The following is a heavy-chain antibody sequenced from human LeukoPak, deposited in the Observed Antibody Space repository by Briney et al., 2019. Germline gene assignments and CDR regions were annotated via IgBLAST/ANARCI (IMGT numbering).Heavy chain of an antibody. CDR2: INVGNGNT. J-gene: IGHJ4*02. V-gene: IGHV1-3*01. Sequence: AGPKVSCKDPGYIFINYAVHWVRQAHEQRHEWMGWINVGNGNTEYSQKFQGRVTITRDTSANTAYMELVSLRSEDTAVYFCARVYCSSTSCRYYFDYWGQGTLVTVSS. CDR3: ARVYCSSTSCRYYFDY. D-gene: IGHD2-2*01. CDR1: GYIFINYA.